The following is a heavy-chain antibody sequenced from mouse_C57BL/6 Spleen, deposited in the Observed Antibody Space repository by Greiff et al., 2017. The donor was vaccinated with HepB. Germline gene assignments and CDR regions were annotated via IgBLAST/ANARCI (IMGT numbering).Heavy chain of an antibody. V-gene: IGHV1-54*01. CDR2: INPGSGGT. CDR1: GYAFTNYL. Sequence: VKLKQSGAELVRPGTSVKVSCKASGYAFTNYLIEWVKQRPGQGLEWIGVINPGSGGTNYNEKFKGKATLTADKSSSTAYMQLSSLTSEDSAVYFCAREDDSAWFAYWGQGTLVTVSA. D-gene: IGHD2-4*01. J-gene: IGHJ3*01. CDR3: AREDDSAWFAY.